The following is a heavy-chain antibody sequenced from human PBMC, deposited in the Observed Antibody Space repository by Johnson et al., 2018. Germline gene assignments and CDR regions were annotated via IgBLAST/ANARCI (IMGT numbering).Heavy chain of an antibody. CDR1: GFTFSHYW. V-gene: IGHV3-7*01. J-gene: IGHJ6*02. CDR3: ARIQGGSYTGAAFYYGMDV. Sequence: EVQLVESGGGLVQPGGSLRLSCGASGFTFSHYWMSWVRQAPGKGLEWVANIKQDGSDKYYLGSVKGRFTVSRDNAKNSLYLHMNSLTAEDTAVYYCARIQGGSYTGAAFYYGMDVWGQGTTVTVSS. CDR2: IKQDGSDK. D-gene: IGHD5-12*01.